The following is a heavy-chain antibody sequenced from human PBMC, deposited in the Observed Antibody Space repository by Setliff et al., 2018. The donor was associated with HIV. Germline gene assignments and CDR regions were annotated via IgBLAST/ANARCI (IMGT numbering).Heavy chain of an antibody. D-gene: IGHD5-12*01. CDR2: IRSDGSNK. CDR1: GFTFSNYG. V-gene: IGHV3-30*02. J-gene: IGHJ4*02. Sequence: PGGSLRLSCAASGFTFSNYGMHWVRQAPGKGLEWVASIRSDGSNKYYADSVTGRFTISRDDSKNTLYLQMNSLRAEDTALYYCARDSGVATIRKSALDYWGQGTLVTVSS. CDR3: ARDSGVATIRKSALDY.